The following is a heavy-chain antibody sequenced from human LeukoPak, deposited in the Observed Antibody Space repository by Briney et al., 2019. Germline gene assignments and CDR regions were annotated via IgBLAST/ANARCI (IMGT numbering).Heavy chain of an antibody. Sequence: ASVKVSCKASGYTFTSYDINWVRQATGHGLEWMGWMSPNSVNTGYAQKFQGRVTITRNTSISTAYMELSSLRSEDTAVYYCARGLPRYGDYSPRRYYFDYWGHGTLVTVSS. V-gene: IGHV1-8*03. J-gene: IGHJ4*01. CDR3: ARGLPRYGDYSPRRYYFDY. CDR1: GYTFTSYD. CDR2: MSPNSVNT. D-gene: IGHD4-17*01.